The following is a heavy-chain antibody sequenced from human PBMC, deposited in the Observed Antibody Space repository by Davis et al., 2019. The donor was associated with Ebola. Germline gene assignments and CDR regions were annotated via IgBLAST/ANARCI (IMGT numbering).Heavy chain of an antibody. V-gene: IGHV4-39*01. CDR3: ARQRNSGYYAWTPMDV. CDR1: GGSISSSSYY. Sequence: PSETLSLTCTVSGGSISSSSYYWGWIRQPPGKGLEWIGSIYYSGSTYYNPSLKSRVTISVDTSKNQFSLKLSSVTAADTAVYYCARQRNSGYYAWTPMDVWGQGTTVTVSS. J-gene: IGHJ6*02. D-gene: IGHD3-22*01. CDR2: IYYSGST.